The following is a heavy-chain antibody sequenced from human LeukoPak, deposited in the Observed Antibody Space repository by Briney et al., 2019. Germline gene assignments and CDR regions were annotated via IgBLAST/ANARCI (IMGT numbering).Heavy chain of an antibody. CDR3: ARGPYYYDSSGYYWQWDY. Sequence: SETLSLTCTVSGGSIKTYYWSWIRQSPGKGLEWLGYIYYSGNTNYNPSLEGRITMSADTSKNQFSLKLSSVTAADTAVYYCARGPYYYDSSGYYWQWDYWGQGTLVTVSS. D-gene: IGHD3-22*01. V-gene: IGHV4-59*01. J-gene: IGHJ4*02. CDR2: IYYSGNT. CDR1: GGSIKTYY.